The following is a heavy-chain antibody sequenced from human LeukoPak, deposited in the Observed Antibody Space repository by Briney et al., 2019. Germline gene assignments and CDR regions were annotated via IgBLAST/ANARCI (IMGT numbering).Heavy chain of an antibody. V-gene: IGHV4-34*01. D-gene: IGHD3-10*01. CDR1: GGSFSGYY. CDR3: ARDLWFGELGYFDY. J-gene: IGHJ4*02. Sequence: SETLSLTCAVYGGSFSGYYWSWIRQPPGKGLEWIGEINHSGSTNYNPSLKSRVTMSVDTSKNQFSLKLSSVTAADTAVYYCARDLWFGELGYFDYWGQGTLVTVSS. CDR2: INHSGST.